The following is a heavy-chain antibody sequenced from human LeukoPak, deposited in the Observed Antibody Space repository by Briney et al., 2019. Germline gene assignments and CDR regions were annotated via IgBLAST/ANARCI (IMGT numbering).Heavy chain of an antibody. CDR2: INWNGDST. D-gene: IGHD1-14*01. V-gene: IGHV3-20*04. J-gene: IGHJ5*02. Sequence: GGSLRLSCAASGFIFDDYAMSWVRQAPGKGLEWVSGINWNGDSTGYADSVRGRFTISRDNAKNSLYLQINSLKAEDTAFYYCARDPEGAGWSDPWGQGTLVTVSS. CDR3: ARDPEGAGWSDP. CDR1: GFIFDDYA.